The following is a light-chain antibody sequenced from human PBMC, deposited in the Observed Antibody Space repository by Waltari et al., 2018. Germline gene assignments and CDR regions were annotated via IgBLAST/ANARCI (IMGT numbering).Light chain of an antibody. Sequence: QSALTQPASVSGSPGQSITISCTGTSNDVGGYDYVSWFQQHPDKAPKLMIYGVTNLPSGVLNRFFGSKSGNTASLTISGLQAEDEADYYCSSYTRSDTLVFGGGTRLTVL. CDR3: SSYTRSDTLV. CDR2: GVT. J-gene: IGLJ3*02. V-gene: IGLV2-14*01. CDR1: SNDVGGYDY.